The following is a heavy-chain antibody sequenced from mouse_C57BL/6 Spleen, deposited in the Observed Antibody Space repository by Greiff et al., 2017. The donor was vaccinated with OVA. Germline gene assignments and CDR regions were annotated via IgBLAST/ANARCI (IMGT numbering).Heavy chain of an antibody. V-gene: IGHV5-9*01. CDR3: ARGGYYADY. CDR1: GFTFSSYT. CDR2: ISGGGGNT. Sequence: EVQGVESGGGLVKPGGSLKLSCAASGFTFSSYTMSWVRQTPEKRLEWVATISGGGGNTYYPDSVKGRFTISRDNAKNTLYLQMSSLRSEDTALYYCARGGYYADYWGQGTTLTVSS. J-gene: IGHJ2*01. D-gene: IGHD2-3*01.